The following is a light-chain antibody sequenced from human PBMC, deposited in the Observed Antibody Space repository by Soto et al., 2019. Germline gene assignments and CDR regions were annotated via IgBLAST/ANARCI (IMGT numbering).Light chain of an antibody. CDR3: CSYAGSYTFV. CDR2: DVS. V-gene: IGLV2-11*01. Sequence: QAVVTQPRSVSGSPGQSATISCTGTSSDVGGYNYVSWYQQHPGKAPKLMIYDVSKRPSGVPDRFSGSKSGNTASLTISGLQAEDEADYYCCSYAGSYTFVFGTGTKLTVL. CDR1: SSDVGGYNY. J-gene: IGLJ1*01.